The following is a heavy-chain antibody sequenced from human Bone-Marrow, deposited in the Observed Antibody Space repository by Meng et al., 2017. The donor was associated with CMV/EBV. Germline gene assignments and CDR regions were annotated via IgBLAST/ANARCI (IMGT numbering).Heavy chain of an antibody. Sequence: SVKVSCKAAGGTFSSYTISWVRQAPGQGLEWMGRIIPILGIANYAQKFQSRLTITADKSTSTAYMELSSMRSEDTAVYYCARYSRMTAAIRPPYYYYGMDVWGQGTTVTVSS. CDR1: GGTFSSYT. CDR2: IIPILGIA. V-gene: IGHV1-69*02. D-gene: IGHD2-2*02. CDR3: ARYSRMTAAIRPPYYYYGMDV. J-gene: IGHJ6*02.